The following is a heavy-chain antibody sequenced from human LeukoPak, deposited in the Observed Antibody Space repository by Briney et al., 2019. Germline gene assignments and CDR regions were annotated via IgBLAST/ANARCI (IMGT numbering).Heavy chain of an antibody. CDR3: ARVGGYCSSTSCYDNWFDP. V-gene: IGHV1-46*01. CDR1: GYTFTSYY. D-gene: IGHD2-2*01. J-gene: IGHJ5*02. CDR2: INPSGGST. Sequence: ASVQVSCKASGYTFTSYYMHWVRQAPGQGLEWMGIINPSGGSTSYAQKFQGRVTMTRDTSTSTVYMELSSLRSEDTAVYYCARVGGYCSSTSCYDNWFDPWGQGTLVTVSS.